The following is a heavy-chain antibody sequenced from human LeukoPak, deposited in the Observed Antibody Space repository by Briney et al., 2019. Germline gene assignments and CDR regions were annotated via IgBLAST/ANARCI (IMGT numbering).Heavy chain of an antibody. V-gene: IGHV4-59*01. CDR1: GGSISSYY. J-gene: IGHJ3*02. CDR3: ATAIAVANDAFDI. CDR2: INYSGST. D-gene: IGHD6-19*01. Sequence: SETLSLTCTVSGGSISSYYWSWIRQSPGKGLEWIGYINYSGSTNYNPSLKSRVTISVDTSKNQFSLKLSSVTAADTAVYYCATAIAVANDAFDIWGQGTMVTVSS.